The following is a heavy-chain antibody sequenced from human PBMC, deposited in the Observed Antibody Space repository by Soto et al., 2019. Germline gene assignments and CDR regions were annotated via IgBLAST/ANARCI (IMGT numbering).Heavy chain of an antibody. Sequence: ASVKVSCKASGYTFTSYYMHWVRQAPGQGLEWMGIINPSGGSTSYAQKFQGRVTMTRDTSTSTVYMELSSLRSEDTAVYYCAKSAELLWFGESPPDYWGQGTLVTVSS. CDR1: GYTFTSYY. D-gene: IGHD3-10*01. CDR3: AKSAELLWFGESPPDY. CDR2: INPSGGST. V-gene: IGHV1-46*03. J-gene: IGHJ4*02.